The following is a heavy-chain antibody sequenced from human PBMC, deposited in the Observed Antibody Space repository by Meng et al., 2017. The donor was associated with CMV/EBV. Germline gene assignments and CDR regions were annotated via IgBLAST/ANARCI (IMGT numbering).Heavy chain of an antibody. CDR2: ISWNSGSI. V-gene: IGHV3-9*01. CDR3: ARDLPYCSSTSCYSTWYYYYGMDV. Sequence: GGSLRLSCAASGFTFDDYAMHWVRQAPGKGLEWVSGISWNSGSIGYADSVKGRFTISRDNAKNSLYLQMNSLRAEDTALYYCARDLPYCSSTSCYSTWYYYYGMDVWGQGTTVTVSS. CDR1: GFTFDDYA. J-gene: IGHJ6*02. D-gene: IGHD2-2*02.